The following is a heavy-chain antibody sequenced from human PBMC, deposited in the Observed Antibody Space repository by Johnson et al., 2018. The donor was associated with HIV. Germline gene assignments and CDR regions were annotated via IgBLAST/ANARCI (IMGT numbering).Heavy chain of an antibody. V-gene: IGHV3-30*02. CDR1: GFTFSNAW. J-gene: IGHJ3*02. CDR2: IRYDGNNK. D-gene: IGHD1-7*01. CDR3: ARDGTTTYAFDI. Sequence: QVQLVESGGGLVKPGGSLRLSCAASGFTFSNAWMNWVRQAPGKGLEWVSFIRYDGNNKYFADSVKGRFTISRDNSKNTLYLQMNSLGAEDTAVYYWARDGTTTYAFDIWGQGTMVTVSS.